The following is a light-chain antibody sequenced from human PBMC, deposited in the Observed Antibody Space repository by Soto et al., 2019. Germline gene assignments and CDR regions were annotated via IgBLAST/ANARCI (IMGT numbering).Light chain of an antibody. V-gene: IGKV1-39*01. CDR1: QNIGSN. J-gene: IGKJ3*01. Sequence: DIQMTQSPSSLSASVGGRVTITCRARQNIGSNLNWYQQTPGKAPKLLIYIASSLQTGVPSRFSGSGSGTDFAITINSMPPEDVATYYCLQRDRTPLTFCPGTKVDF. CDR2: IAS. CDR3: LQRDRTPLT.